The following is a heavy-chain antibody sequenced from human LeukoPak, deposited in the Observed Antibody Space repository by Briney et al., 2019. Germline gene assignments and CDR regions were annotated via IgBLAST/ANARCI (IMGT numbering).Heavy chain of an antibody. CDR1: EFIFKKYA. J-gene: IGHJ2*01. V-gene: IGHV3-74*01. CDR3: ARGNRGSRFFDL. D-gene: IGHD2-15*01. CDR2: IDSDGSST. Sequence: GGSLTLSRAVSEFIFKKYAMNWVRQAPGKGLEWVSRIDSDGSSTTYADSVKGRFTISRDNAKNTLYLQMNSLRDDDTAVYYCARGNRGSRFFDLWGRGTLVTVSS.